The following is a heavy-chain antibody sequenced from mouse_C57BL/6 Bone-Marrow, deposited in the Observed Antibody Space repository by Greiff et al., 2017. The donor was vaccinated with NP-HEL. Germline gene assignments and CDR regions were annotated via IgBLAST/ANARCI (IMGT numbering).Heavy chain of an antibody. CDR3: ARDIYYYGSGYWYFDV. V-gene: IGHV5-4*01. CDR2: ISDGGSYT. Sequence: EVKLVESGGGLVKPGGSLKLSCAASGFTFSSYAMSWVRQTPEKRLEWVATISDGGSYTYYLDNVKGRFTISRDNATNNPYLQMSHLKSEDTAMYYGARDIYYYGSGYWYFDVWGTGTTVTVSA. D-gene: IGHD1-1*01. J-gene: IGHJ1*03. CDR1: GFTFSSYA.